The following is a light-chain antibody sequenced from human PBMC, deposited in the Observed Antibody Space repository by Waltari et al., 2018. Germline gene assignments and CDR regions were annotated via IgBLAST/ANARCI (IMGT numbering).Light chain of an antibody. J-gene: IGLJ3*02. CDR1: ISNIGRNP. Sequence: QSVLTQPPSASGTPGQRVTISCSGSISNIGRNPVPWHQHLPGTAPKLLIYSTNQRPSGVPDRFSGSQSDTSASLAISGLQSEDEADYYCATWDDNLNGWVFGGGTKLTVL. CDR2: STN. V-gene: IGLV1-44*01. CDR3: ATWDDNLNGWV.